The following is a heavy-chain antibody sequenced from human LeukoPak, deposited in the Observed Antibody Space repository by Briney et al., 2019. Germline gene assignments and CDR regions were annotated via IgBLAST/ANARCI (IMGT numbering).Heavy chain of an antibody. J-gene: IGHJ5*02. Sequence: GGSLRLSCAASGFTLSSYAMSWVRQAPGKGLEWVSAISGSGGSTYYADSVKGRFTISRDNSKNTLYLQMNSLRAEDTAVYYCAKDKAGGGWHTPNPFDPWGQGTLVTVSS. V-gene: IGHV3-23*01. CDR2: ISGSGGST. CDR3: AKDKAGGGWHTPNPFDP. CDR1: GFTLSSYA. D-gene: IGHD6-19*01.